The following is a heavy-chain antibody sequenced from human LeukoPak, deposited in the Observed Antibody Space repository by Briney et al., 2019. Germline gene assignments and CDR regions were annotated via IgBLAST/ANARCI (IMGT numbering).Heavy chain of an antibody. CDR1: GFTFDDYG. V-gene: IGHV3-20*04. J-gene: IGHJ6*03. CDR3: ARDGRGSYYDYYYYMDV. Sequence: GGSLRLSCGASGFTFDDYGMSWVRQAPGKGLEWVAGINWDGGSRGYADSVKGRFTSFRDNAKNSLYLQMNSLRAEDTGLYYCARDGRGSYYDYYYYMDVWGKGTTVTVSS. CDR2: INWDGGSR. D-gene: IGHD1-26*01.